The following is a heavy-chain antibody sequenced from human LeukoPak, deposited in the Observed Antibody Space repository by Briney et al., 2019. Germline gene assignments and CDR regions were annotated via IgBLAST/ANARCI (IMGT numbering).Heavy chain of an antibody. CDR3: ANTRRYHYDTSGYYSAFDY. V-gene: IGHV4-4*07. D-gene: IGHD3-22*01. J-gene: IGHJ4*02. CDR1: GDSINTYY. Sequence: ASETLSLTCTVSGDSINTYYWSWIRQPAGKGLEWIGRIYSTGTTNYNPSLKSRVTMSVDTSKKQLSLKLSSVTAADTAVYYCANTRRYHYDTSGYYSAFDYWGQGTLVTVSS. CDR2: IYSTGTT.